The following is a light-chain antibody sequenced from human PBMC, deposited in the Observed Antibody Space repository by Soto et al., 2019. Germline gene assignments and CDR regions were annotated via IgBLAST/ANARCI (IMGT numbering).Light chain of an antibody. CDR3: ASWDDTLNGVV. J-gene: IGLJ2*01. CDR2: SDN. Sequence: QSVLTQPPSASGTPGQTVSISCSGGYSNIGSNSVNWYQQVPGTAPRLLIYSDNQRPSGVPDRFSASKSGTSASLAITGLLSEDEADFYCASWDDTLNGVVFGGGTQLTVL. V-gene: IGLV1-44*01. CDR1: YSNIGSNS.